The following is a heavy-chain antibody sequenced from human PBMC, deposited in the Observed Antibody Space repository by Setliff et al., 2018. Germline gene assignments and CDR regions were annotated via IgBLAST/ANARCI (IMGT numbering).Heavy chain of an antibody. D-gene: IGHD6-19*01. J-gene: IGHJ6*03. CDR1: GGSISTYY. CDR3: ARRKEQWLVQGYYYYYMDV. V-gene: IGHV4-59*05. CDR2: IYYSGTT. Sequence: SSETLSLTCTVSGGSISTYYWSWIRQPPGKGLEWIGSIYYSGTTYYNPSVRSRVTISVDTSKNQFSLKLSSVTAADTAVYYCARRKEQWLVQGYYYYYMDVWGKGTTVTVSS.